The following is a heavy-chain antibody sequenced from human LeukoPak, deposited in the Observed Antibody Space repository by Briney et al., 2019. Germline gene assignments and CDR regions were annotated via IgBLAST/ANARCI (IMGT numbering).Heavy chain of an antibody. D-gene: IGHD6-13*01. V-gene: IGHV4-38-2*02. CDR3: ARGRRGYSNTWYQDY. CDR2: IYLGEST. Sequence: SETLSLTCSVSAGSISSGYYWGWIRQPPGQGLDWIVSIYLGESTYYNPSLKNRVTMSIDTSTNQFSLNLTSVTAADTAVYYCARGRRGYSNTWYQDYWGQGILVTVSS. J-gene: IGHJ4*02. CDR1: AGSISSGYY.